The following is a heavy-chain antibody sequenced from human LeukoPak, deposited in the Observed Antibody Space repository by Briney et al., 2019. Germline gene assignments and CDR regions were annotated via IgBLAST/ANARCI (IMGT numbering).Heavy chain of an antibody. CDR3: ARGLKGLDF. J-gene: IGHJ4*02. V-gene: IGHV1-8*01. CDR1: GYSFSSYD. CDR2: MNLKSGNR. Sequence: ASVKVSRKASGYSFSSYDINWVRQATGQGLEWMGWMNLKSGNRGYAQKFQGRVTITRNTSISTAYMELSNLRAEDTAVYYCARGLKGLDFWGQGTLVTVSS.